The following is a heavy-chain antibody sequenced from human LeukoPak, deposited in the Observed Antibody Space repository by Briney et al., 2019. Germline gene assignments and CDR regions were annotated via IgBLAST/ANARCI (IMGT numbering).Heavy chain of an antibody. V-gene: IGHV1-69*13. CDR1: GYTFTGYY. J-gene: IGHJ1*01. D-gene: IGHD3-22*01. CDR2: IIPIFGTA. CDR3: ASSMIEVPRTASHAEYFQH. Sequence: SVKVSCKASGYTFTGYYMHWVRQAPGQGLEWMGGIIPIFGTANYAQKFQGRVTITADESTSTAYMELSSLRSEDTAVYYCASSMIEVPRTASHAEYFQHWGQGTLVTVSS.